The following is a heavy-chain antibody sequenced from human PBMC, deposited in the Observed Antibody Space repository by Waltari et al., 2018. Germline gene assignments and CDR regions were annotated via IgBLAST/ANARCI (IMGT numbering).Heavy chain of an antibody. Sequence: QVHLVQSGAEVKQSGASVKVSCKAAGYSFGGDYLYWVRQAPGQGLEWMGWINPTNGVTNYAQKFQGRVTMTRDTSINSVYMDLSRLRSDDTAVYFCARGLGGSSPFDYWGRGTLVTVSS. V-gene: IGHV1-2*02. CDR2: INPTNGVT. J-gene: IGHJ4*02. CDR3: ARGLGGSSPFDY. CDR1: GYSFGGDY. D-gene: IGHD3-16*01.